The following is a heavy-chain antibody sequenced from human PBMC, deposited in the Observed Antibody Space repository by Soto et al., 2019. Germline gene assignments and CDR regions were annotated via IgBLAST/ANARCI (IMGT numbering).Heavy chain of an antibody. CDR2: IYSGGST. CDR1: GFTVSNNY. V-gene: IGHV3-53*02. J-gene: IGHJ4*02. CDR3: ATYTSLDY. Sequence: EVHLVETGGGWIQPGGSLRISCAASGFTVSNNYMSWVRQAPGKGLEWVSLIYSGGSTFYAYSVKGRFTISRDNSKNTRFLQRNSQRAEDTAVYFCATYTSLDYWGQGTLVTVSS. D-gene: IGHD2-2*02.